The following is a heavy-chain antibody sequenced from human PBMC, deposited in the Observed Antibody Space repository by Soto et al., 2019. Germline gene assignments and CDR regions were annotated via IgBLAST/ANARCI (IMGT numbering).Heavy chain of an antibody. V-gene: IGHV4-39*01. J-gene: IGHJ4*02. CDR3: ARSWEDGILTNYYNDFDR. D-gene: IGHD3-9*01. Sequence: QPQLQESGPGLARPSETLSLTCSVSGVLISTSGYYWGWLRQPPGKGLEWVASIYHSGTAYYNPSLRGRAAISVDTSKNQFSLRLTSVTAADTAVYYCARSWEDGILTNYYNDFDRWGQGTLVTVSS. CDR1: GVLISTSGYY. CDR2: IYHSGTA.